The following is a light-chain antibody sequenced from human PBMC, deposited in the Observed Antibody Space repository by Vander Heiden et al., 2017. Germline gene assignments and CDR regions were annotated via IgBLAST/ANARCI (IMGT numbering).Light chain of an antibody. Sequence: SSELTQDPAVSVALGQTVRMTCQGDSLRRYYASWYQQKPGQAPILVIYGKTNRPSGIPDRFSGSSSRNTASLTITGAQAEDEADYYCNSRDTSDDQVVFGGGTKLTVL. CDR3: NSRDTSDDQVV. CDR1: SLRRYY. J-gene: IGLJ3*02. CDR2: GKT. V-gene: IGLV3-19*01.